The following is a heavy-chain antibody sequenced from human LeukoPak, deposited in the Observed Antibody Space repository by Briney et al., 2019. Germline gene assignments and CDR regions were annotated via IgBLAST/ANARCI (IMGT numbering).Heavy chain of an antibody. CDR1: GFTFSSYW. Sequence: QAGGSLRLSCTASGFTFSSYWMSRVRQAPGKGLEWVANIKQHGTEKYSVDSVKGRFTISRDNAKNSLYLQMNSLRAEDTAVYYCARGYYSDSSGPDYWGQGTLVTVSS. D-gene: IGHD3-22*01. CDR2: IKQHGTEK. J-gene: IGHJ4*02. CDR3: ARGYYSDSSGPDY. V-gene: IGHV3-7*03.